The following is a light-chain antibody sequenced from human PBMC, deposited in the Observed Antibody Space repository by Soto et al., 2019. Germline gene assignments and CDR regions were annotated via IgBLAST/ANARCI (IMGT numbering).Light chain of an antibody. CDR1: QSVLYSSNNKNY. CDR3: QQYYSTPLT. V-gene: IGKV4-1*01. Sequence: DIVMTQSPDSLAVSLGERATINCKSSQSVLYSSNNKNYLAWYQQKPGQHPKLLIYWASTRESGVPDRFSGSGSGTDFTLPIGSLQAEDVAVYYCQQYYSTPLTFGQGTKLEIK. J-gene: IGKJ2*01. CDR2: WAS.